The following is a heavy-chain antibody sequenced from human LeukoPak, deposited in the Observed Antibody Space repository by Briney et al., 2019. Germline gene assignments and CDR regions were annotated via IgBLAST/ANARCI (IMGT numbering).Heavy chain of an antibody. Sequence: PSETLSLTCSVSGGSVNTYYWSWIRQSAGKGLEWIGYIYYSGSTNYNPSLKSRVTISVDTSKNQFSLKLSSVTAADTAVYYCARVAVVPAASYYMDVWGKGTTVTVSS. J-gene: IGHJ6*03. CDR1: GGSVNTYY. CDR3: ARVAVVPAASYYMDV. D-gene: IGHD2-2*01. CDR2: IYYSGST. V-gene: IGHV4-59*02.